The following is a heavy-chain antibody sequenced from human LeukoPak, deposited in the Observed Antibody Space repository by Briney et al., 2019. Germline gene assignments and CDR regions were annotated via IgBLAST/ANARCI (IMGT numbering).Heavy chain of an antibody. D-gene: IGHD3-3*01. V-gene: IGHV4-30-4*08. J-gene: IGHJ4*02. CDR3: ASYDFWSGCYDGY. Sequence: PSETLSLTCTVSGGSISSGDYYWSWIRQPPGKGLEWIGYIYYSGSTYYNPSLKSRVTISVDTSKNQFSLKLSSVTAADTAVYYCASYDFWSGCYDGYWGQGTLVTVSS. CDR1: GGSISSGDYY. CDR2: IYYSGST.